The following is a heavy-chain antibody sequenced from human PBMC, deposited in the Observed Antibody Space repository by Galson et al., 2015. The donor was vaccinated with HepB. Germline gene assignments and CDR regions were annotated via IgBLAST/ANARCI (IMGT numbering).Heavy chain of an antibody. CDR2: INPNSGGT. Sequence: SVKVSCKASGYTFTGYYMHWVRQAPGQGLEWMGWINPNSGGTNYAQKFQGWVTMTRDTSISTAYMELSRLRSDDTAVYYCARGRGAQDYYYYYGMDVWGQGTTVTVSS. D-gene: IGHD3-10*01. CDR3: ARGRGAQDYYYYYGMDV. J-gene: IGHJ6*02. V-gene: IGHV1-2*04. CDR1: GYTFTGYY.